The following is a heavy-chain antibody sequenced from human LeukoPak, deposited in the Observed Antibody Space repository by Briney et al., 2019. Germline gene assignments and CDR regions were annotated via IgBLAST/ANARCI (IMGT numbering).Heavy chain of an antibody. Sequence: GGSLRLSCAVSGLTLSNVWMNWVRQAPGMGLEWVGRIRNKANSYTTEYAASVSGRFTISRDDSKDSLCLQMNSLKTEDTAVYYCARESKLGAVPTGGYYYYGMDVWGQGTTVTVSS. CDR2: IRNKANSYTT. D-gene: IGHD1-26*01. J-gene: IGHJ6*02. CDR1: GLTLSNVW. CDR3: ARESKLGAVPTGGYYYYGMDV. V-gene: IGHV3-72*01.